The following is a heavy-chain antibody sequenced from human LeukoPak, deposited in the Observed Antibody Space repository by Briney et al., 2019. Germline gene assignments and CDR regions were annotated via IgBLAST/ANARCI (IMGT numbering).Heavy chain of an antibody. CDR3: ARGLHSSGGGAFDI. Sequence: ASVKVSCKASGSTFTSYDINWVRQAPGQGLEWMGWMNPNSGNTGYAQKFQGRVTITRNTSISTAYMELSSLRSEDTAVYYCARGLHSSGGGAFDIWGQGTMVTVSS. D-gene: IGHD6-19*01. J-gene: IGHJ3*02. CDR2: MNPNSGNT. V-gene: IGHV1-8*03. CDR1: GSTFTSYD.